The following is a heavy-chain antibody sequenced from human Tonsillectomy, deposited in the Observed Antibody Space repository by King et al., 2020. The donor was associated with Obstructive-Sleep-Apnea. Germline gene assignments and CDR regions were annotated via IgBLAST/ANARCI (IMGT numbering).Heavy chain of an antibody. CDR2: IYYSGST. CDR1: GGSISSSSYY. J-gene: IGHJ4*02. Sequence: LQLQESGPGLVKPSETLSLTCTVSGGSISSSSYYWGWIRQPPGKGLEWIGGIYYSGSTYYNPSLKSRVTISVDTSKNQFSLKLSSLTAADTAVYYCAREIAVAGTSCFDYWGQGTLVTVSS. CDR3: AREIAVAGTSCFDY. V-gene: IGHV4-39*07. D-gene: IGHD6-19*01.